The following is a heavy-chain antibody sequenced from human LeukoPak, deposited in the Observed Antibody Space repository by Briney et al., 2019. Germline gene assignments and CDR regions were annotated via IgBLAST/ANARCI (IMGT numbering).Heavy chain of an antibody. CDR3: ARDLNTDDYVWGSYRPAYYFDY. CDR2: ISSSSSYI. Sequence: PGGSLRLSCAASGFTFSSYSMNWVRQAPGKGLEWVSSISSSSSYIYYADSEKGRFTISRDNAKNSLYLQMNSLRAEDTAVYYCARDLNTDDYVWGSYRPAYYFDYWGQGTLVTVSS. V-gene: IGHV3-21*01. D-gene: IGHD3-16*02. J-gene: IGHJ4*02. CDR1: GFTFSSYS.